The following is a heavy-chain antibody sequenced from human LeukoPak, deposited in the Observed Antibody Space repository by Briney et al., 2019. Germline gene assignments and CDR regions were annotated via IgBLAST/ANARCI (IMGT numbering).Heavy chain of an antibody. CDR2: INNDGSST. CDR3: ARDGKPAGRYSYGLGRYWFDP. V-gene: IGHV3-74*01. D-gene: IGHD5-18*01. Sequence: GGSLRLSCAASGFTFTRYWMHWVRQVPGKGLVWVSRINNDGSSTNYADSVKGRFTISRDNAKNTLHLQMNSLTAEDTAVYYCARDGKPAGRYSYGLGRYWFDPWGQGTLVTVSS. CDR1: GFTFTRYW. J-gene: IGHJ5*02.